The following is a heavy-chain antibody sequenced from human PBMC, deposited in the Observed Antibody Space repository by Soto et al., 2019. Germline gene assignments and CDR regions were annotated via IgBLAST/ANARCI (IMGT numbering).Heavy chain of an antibody. CDR2: ISSSSSYI. J-gene: IGHJ6*03. V-gene: IGHV3-21*01. D-gene: IGHD3-3*01. Sequence: GGSLRLSCAASGFTFSSYSMNWVRQAPGKGLEWVSSISSSSSYIYYADSVKGRFTISRDNAKNSLYLQMNSLRAEDTAVYYCARGLRFLEWLLPTDPRYYYYYMDVWGKGTTVTVSS. CDR1: GFTFSSYS. CDR3: ARGLRFLEWLLPTDPRYYYYYMDV.